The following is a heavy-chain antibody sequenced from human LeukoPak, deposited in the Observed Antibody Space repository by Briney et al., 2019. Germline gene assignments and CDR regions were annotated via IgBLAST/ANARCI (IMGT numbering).Heavy chain of an antibody. Sequence: GGSLRLSCAASGFTFSSYSMNWVRQAPGKGLEWVSSISSSSSYIYYADSVKGRFTISRDNAKNSLYLQMNSLRAEDTAVYNCARYLVVAYFDYWGQGTLVTVSS. CDR3: ARYLVVAYFDY. CDR1: GFTFSSYS. D-gene: IGHD2-15*01. CDR2: ISSSSSYI. V-gene: IGHV3-21*01. J-gene: IGHJ4*02.